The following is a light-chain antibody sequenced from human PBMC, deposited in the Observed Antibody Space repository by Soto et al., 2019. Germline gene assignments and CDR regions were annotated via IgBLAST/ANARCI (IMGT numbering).Light chain of an antibody. Sequence: EIVLTQSPATLSLSPGDRATLSCRASQSVSSYLAWYQQNPGQVPRLLIYDTSNRATGIPARFSGSGSGTDFTLTISSLDPEDFAVYYCQQRSSWPYTFGQGTKLEIK. J-gene: IGKJ2*01. V-gene: IGKV3-11*01. CDR2: DTS. CDR3: QQRSSWPYT. CDR1: QSVSSY.